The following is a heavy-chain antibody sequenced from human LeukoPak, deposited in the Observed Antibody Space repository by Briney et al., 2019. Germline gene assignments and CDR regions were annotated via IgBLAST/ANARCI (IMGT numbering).Heavy chain of an antibody. Sequence: GASVRVSCKASGYTLTSYYMHWVRQAPGQGLEWMAMINPSGGSTTYAQKFQGRVTMTRDTSTSTVYMELSSLRSDDTAVYYCARATAAGRRLGYWGQGTLVTVSS. D-gene: IGHD6-13*01. J-gene: IGHJ4*02. CDR1: GYTLTSYY. CDR3: ARATAAGRRLGY. V-gene: IGHV1-46*01. CDR2: INPSGGST.